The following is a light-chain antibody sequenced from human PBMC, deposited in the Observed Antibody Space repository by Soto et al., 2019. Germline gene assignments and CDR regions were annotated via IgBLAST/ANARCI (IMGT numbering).Light chain of an antibody. Sequence: IVMKQSPATRSVSRIGAIIGGFMASQSINSDVAWYQQKVGQTPRLLIHGASTRATGIAARFSGSGSGTEFTLTISGLQSEDCATYYCQQYKNWPVTFGGRTNVDI. V-gene: IGKV3D-15*01. CDR1: QSINSD. CDR2: GAS. J-gene: IGKJ3*01. CDR3: QQYKNWPVT.